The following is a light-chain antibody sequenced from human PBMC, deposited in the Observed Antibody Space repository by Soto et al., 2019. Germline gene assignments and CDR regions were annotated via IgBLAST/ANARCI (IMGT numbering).Light chain of an antibody. J-gene: IGLJ1*01. CDR1: SSDVGGYQY. V-gene: IGLV2-11*01. CDR3: CSDAGTYTYV. CDR2: DVT. Sequence: QSALTQPRSVSGSPGQSVTISCTGNSSDVGGYQYVSWYQQHPGKAPKLMIYDVTKRPSGVPDRFSGSKSGNTASLTISGIQADDEADYYCCSDAGTYTYVFGTGTKLTVL.